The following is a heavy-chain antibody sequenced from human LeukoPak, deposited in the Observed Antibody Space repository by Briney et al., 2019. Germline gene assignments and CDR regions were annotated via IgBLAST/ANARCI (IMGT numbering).Heavy chain of an antibody. V-gene: IGHV3-7*05. D-gene: IGHD1-26*01. CDR2: IKQDGSEK. J-gene: IGHJ4*02. CDR3: ARYFRADSGNYYRSFDY. CDR1: GFTFSSYW. Sequence: GGSLRLSCAASGFTFSSYWMNWVRQAPGKGLEWVANIKQDGSEKYYVDSVKGRFTISRDNAKNSLYLQMNSLRAEDTAVYYCARYFRADSGNYYRSFDYWGQGTLVTVSS.